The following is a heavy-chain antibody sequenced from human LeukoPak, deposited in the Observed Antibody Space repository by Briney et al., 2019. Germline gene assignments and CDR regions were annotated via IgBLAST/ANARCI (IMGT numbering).Heavy chain of an antibody. V-gene: IGHV3-74*01. D-gene: IGHD3-10*01. J-gene: IGHJ4*02. CDR3: SREDYYGSGSHVIDY. Sequence: GGTLRLSCAASGFTFSSFWMHWVRQAPGKGLVWVSRINSDGSNTSYADSVKGRFTISRDNAKNTVYLQMNSLRADDTAVYYCSREDYYGSGSHVIDYWGQGTLVTVSS. CDR1: GFTFSSFW. CDR2: INSDGSNT.